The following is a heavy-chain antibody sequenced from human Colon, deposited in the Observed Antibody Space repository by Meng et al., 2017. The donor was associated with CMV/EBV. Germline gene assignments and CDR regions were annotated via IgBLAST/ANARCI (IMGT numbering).Heavy chain of an antibody. CDR3: AKDLRPYCSKTACYTPSDF. Sequence: ASVKVSCKTSGGTLNSYAITWVRQVPGQGLEWLGWIYVYNDDTDYAQKFQDRLTLTTDTSTTTAYMELRSLGPDDTAVYFCAKDLRPYCSKTACYTPSDFWGQGTLVTVSS. CDR2: IYVYNDDT. J-gene: IGHJ4*02. V-gene: IGHV1-18*04. CDR1: GGTLNSYA. D-gene: IGHD2-2*02.